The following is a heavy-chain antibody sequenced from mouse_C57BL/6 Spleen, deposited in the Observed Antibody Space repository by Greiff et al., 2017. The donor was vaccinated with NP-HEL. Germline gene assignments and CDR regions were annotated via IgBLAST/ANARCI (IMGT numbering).Heavy chain of an antibody. CDR1: GYAFSSSW. Sequence: QVQLQQSGPELVKPGASVKISCKASGYAFSSSWMNWVKQRPGKGLEWIGRIYPGDGDTNYNGKFKGKATLTADKSSSTAYMQLSSLTSEDSAVYFCARGGYDGYSPFAYWGQGTLVTVSA. J-gene: IGHJ3*01. V-gene: IGHV1-82*01. CDR2: IYPGDGDT. D-gene: IGHD2-3*01. CDR3: ARGGYDGYSPFAY.